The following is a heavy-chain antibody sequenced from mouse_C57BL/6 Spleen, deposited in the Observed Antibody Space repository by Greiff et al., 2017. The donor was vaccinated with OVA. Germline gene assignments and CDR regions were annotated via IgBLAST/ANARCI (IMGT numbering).Heavy chain of an antibody. Sequence: QVQLQQSGAELVRPGASVTLSCKASGYTFTDYEMHWVKQTPVHGLEWIGAIDPETGGTAYNQKFKGKAILTADKSSSTAYMELSSLTSEDSAVYYCTSLVITTVVLDYWGQGTTLTVSS. CDR2: IDPETGGT. V-gene: IGHV1-15*01. CDR3: TSLVITTVVLDY. D-gene: IGHD1-1*01. J-gene: IGHJ2*01. CDR1: GYTFTDYE.